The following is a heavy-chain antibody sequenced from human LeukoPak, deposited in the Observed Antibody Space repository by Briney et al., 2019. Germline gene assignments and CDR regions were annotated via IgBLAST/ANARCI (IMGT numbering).Heavy chain of an antibody. CDR3: ARGPLIAAAGTW. V-gene: IGHV3-7*03. CDR1: GFTFSSYW. J-gene: IGHJ1*01. CDR2: INQDGTEK. Sequence: GGSLGLSCAASGFTFSSYWMSWVRQAPGEGLEWVAKINQDGTEKAYVDSVRGRFTISRDNAKNSLFLQMNSLRAEDTAVYYGARGPLIAAAGTWWGQGTLVTVSS. D-gene: IGHD6-13*01.